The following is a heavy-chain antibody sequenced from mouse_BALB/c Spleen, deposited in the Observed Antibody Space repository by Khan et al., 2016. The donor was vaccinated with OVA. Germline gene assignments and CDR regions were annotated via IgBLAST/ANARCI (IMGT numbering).Heavy chain of an antibody. V-gene: IGHV1S137*01. CDR3: VRDHAYSLFAY. Sequence: QVRLQQSGPELVRPGVSVKISCKGPDYTFTGYPMHWVQQRHVKSLEWIGAVSTYYGNTNYNQKFKGKAIMTVDKSSSTAYMELARLTSEDSAIYFCVRDHAYSLFAYCSQGTFVTVSS. CDR2: VSTYYGNT. J-gene: IGHJ3*01. D-gene: IGHD2-3*01. CDR1: DYTFTGYP.